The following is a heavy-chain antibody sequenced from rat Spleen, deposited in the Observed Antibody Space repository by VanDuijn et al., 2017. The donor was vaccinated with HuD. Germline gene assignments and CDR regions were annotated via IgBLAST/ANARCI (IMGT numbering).Heavy chain of an antibody. D-gene: IGHD2-7*01. V-gene: IGHV4-2*01. CDR2: INEDSSTI. Sequence: EVKLVESGGGLVQPGRSLRLSCAASGFNFNDYWMGWVRQAPGKGLEWIGEINEDSSTINYSPSLKDRFTISRDSARSTLYLQMDSLRSEDTATYYCVRQGYLRDWYFDFWGPGTMVAVSS. J-gene: IGHJ1*01. CDR1: GFNFNDYW. CDR3: VRQGYLRDWYFDF.